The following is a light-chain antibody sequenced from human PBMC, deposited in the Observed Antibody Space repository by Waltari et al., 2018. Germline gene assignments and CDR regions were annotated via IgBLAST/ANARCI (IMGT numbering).Light chain of an antibody. Sequence: SSELTQDPAVSVALGQTVRITCQGDSLRRYYARWYQQKPGQAPVLVIYGKNNRPSGIPDRFSGSSSGNTASLTITGAQAEDEADYYCNSRDSSGNPLYVFGTGTKVTVL. V-gene: IGLV3-19*01. J-gene: IGLJ1*01. CDR1: SLRRYY. CDR2: GKN. CDR3: NSRDSSGNPLYV.